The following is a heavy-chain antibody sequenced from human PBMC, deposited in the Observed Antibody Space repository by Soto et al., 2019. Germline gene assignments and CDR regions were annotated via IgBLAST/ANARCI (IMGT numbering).Heavy chain of an antibody. CDR2: ISYDGSNK. V-gene: IGHV3-30*18. J-gene: IGHJ4*02. CDR3: AKDGGLFYYGSGGGKNRHDF. CDR1: GFTFSSYG. Sequence: PGGSLRLSCAASGFTFSSYGMHWVRQAPGKGLEWVAVISYDGSNKYYADSVKGRFTISRDNSKNTLYLQMNSLRAEDTAVYYCAKDGGLFYYGSGGGKNRHDFWAQGTLVTVSS. D-gene: IGHD3-10*01.